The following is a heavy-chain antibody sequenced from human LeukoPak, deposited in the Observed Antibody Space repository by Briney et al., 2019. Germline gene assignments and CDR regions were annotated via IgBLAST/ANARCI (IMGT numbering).Heavy chain of an antibody. CDR1: GFTFSDYY. D-gene: IGHD6-19*01. CDR2: ISGSSTYT. CDR3: ARDPSLFTSGWIDY. J-gene: IGHJ4*02. Sequence: GGSLRLSCAASGFTFSDYYMTWIRQAPGKGLECVSYISGSSTYTNYADSVKGRFTISRDNAKNSLHLQMDSLRAEDTAVYYCARDPSLFTSGWIDYWGQGTLVTVSS. V-gene: IGHV3-11*05.